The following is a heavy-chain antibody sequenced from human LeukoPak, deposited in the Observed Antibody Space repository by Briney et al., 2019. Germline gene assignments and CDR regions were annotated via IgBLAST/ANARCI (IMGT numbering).Heavy chain of an antibody. CDR3: AGKYYFDVSGFYYVDW. V-gene: IGHV4-39*07. J-gene: IGHJ4*02. CDR1: GGSISSSSYN. D-gene: IGHD3-22*01. Sequence: PSETLSLTCTVSGGSISSSSYNWGWIRQPPGKGLEWIGSIYYSGSTYYNPSLKSRVTISVDTSKNQFSLKLNSVTAADTAVYYCAGKYYFDVSGFYYVDWWGQGALVTVSS. CDR2: IYYSGST.